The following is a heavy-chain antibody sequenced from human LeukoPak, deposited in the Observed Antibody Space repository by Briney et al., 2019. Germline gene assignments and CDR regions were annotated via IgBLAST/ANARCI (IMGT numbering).Heavy chain of an antibody. J-gene: IGHJ4*02. D-gene: IGHD6-13*01. CDR1: EFTFSTYA. CDR2: ISGSGGST. CDR3: ARDVTSFYSS. V-gene: IGHV3-23*01. Sequence: GGSLRLSCAASEFTFSTYAMSWVRQAPGKGLEWVSAISGSGGSTYFADSVKGRFTISRDNSKNSLYLQMNSLRAEDTAVYYCARDVTSFYSSWGQGTLVTVSS.